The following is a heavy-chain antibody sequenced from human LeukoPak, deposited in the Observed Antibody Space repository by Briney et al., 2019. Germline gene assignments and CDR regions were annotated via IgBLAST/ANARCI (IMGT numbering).Heavy chain of an antibody. V-gene: IGHV3-21*01. CDR2: ISSSSSYI. CDR1: GFTFSSYS. J-gene: IGHJ6*02. Sequence: GGSLRLSCAASGFTFSSYSMNWVRQAPGKGLEWVSSISSSSSYIYYADSVKGRFTISRDNAKNSLYQQMNSLRAEDTAVYYCAGTDALYYYGMDVWGQGTTVTVSS. CDR3: AGTDALYYYGMDV.